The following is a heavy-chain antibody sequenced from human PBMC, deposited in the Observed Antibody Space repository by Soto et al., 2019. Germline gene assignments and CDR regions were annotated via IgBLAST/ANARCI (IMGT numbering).Heavy chain of an antibody. J-gene: IGHJ6*02. CDR3: AREVNNYYGMDV. CDR1: GASISSDFYY. Sequence: QVQLQESAPGLVKPSQTLSLTCSISGASISSDFYYWSWFRQPPGKGLEWIGYISYSGSTYYNPSLTSRINRSVDTSTTQFSLILSSVTAADTAVFYWAREVNNYYGMDVWGQGPTVTVSS. CDR2: ISYSGST. V-gene: IGHV4-30-4*01.